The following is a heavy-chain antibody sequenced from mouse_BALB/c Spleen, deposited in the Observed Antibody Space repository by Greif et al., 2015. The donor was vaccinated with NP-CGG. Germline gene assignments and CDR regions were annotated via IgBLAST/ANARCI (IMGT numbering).Heavy chain of an antibody. V-gene: IGHV1-66*01. CDR2: IFPGSGNT. D-gene: IGHD2-3*01. Sequence: QVQLQQSGPELVKPGASVKISCKASGYSFTSYYIHWVKQRPGQGLEWIGWIFPGSGNTKYNEKFKGKATLTADTSSSTAYMQLNSLTSEDSAVYFCAREDGYYWAMDYWGQGTSVTVSS. CDR1: GYSFTSYY. J-gene: IGHJ4*01. CDR3: AREDGYYWAMDY.